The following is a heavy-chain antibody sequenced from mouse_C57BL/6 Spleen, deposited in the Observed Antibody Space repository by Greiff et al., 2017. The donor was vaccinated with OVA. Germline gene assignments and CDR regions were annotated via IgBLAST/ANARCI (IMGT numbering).Heavy chain of an antibody. CDR3: ARSGGNYGLYFDY. CDR2: IDPSDSYT. J-gene: IGHJ2*01. CDR1: GYTFTSYW. D-gene: IGHD2-1*01. Sequence: VQLQQPGAELVMPGASVKLSCKASGYTFTSYWMHWVKQRPGQGLEWIGEIDPSDSYTNYNQKFKGKSTLTVDKSSSTAYMQLSSLTSEDSAVYYCARSGGNYGLYFDYWGQGTTLTVSS. V-gene: IGHV1-69*01.